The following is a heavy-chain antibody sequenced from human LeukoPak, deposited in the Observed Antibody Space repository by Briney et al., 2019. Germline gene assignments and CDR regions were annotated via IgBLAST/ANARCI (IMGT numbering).Heavy chain of an antibody. D-gene: IGHD2-15*01. CDR2: INTNTGNP. Sequence: ASVKVSCKASGYTFTSYAMNWVRQAPGQGLEWMGWINTNTGNPTYAQGFTGRFVFSLDTSVSTAYLQISSLKAEDTAVYYCARDPVSCSGGSCYFNWFDPWGQGTLVTVSS. CDR1: GYTFTSYA. CDR3: ARDPVSCSGGSCYFNWFDP. J-gene: IGHJ5*02. V-gene: IGHV7-4-1*02.